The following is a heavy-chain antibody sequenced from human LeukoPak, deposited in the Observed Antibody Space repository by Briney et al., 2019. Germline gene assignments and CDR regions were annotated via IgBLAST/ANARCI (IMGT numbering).Heavy chain of an antibody. D-gene: IGHD3-3*01. J-gene: IGHJ6*03. CDR3: ATATSEWSTRYYYYMDV. CDR1: GYTLTELS. V-gene: IGHV1-24*01. Sequence: ASVKVSCKVSGYTLTELSMHWVRQAPGKGLEWIGGFDPQDGETIYALKFQGRVTMTEDTSTDTAYMELSSLRSEDTAVYYYATATSEWSTRYYYYMDVWGKGTTVTVSS. CDR2: FDPQDGET.